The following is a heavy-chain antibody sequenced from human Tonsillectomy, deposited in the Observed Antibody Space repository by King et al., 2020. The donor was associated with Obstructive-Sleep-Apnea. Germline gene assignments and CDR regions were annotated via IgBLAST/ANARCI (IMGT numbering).Heavy chain of an antibody. CDR2: IYHSGST. CDR3: ARDSYDSSGRNSD. D-gene: IGHD3-22*01. J-gene: IGHJ4*02. V-gene: IGHV4-4*02. CDR1: GASISSNNW. Sequence: QLQESGPGLVKPSGTLSLTCAVSGASISSNNWWSWVRQSPGKGLEWIGEIYHSGSTNYNPSLKSRVTISVEKSKNQFSLKLRSVTAADTAVYFCARDSYDSSGRNSDWGQGALVTVSS.